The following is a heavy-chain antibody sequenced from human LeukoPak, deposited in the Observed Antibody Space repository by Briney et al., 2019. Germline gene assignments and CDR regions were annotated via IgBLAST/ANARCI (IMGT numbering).Heavy chain of an antibody. V-gene: IGHV4-39*07. CDR3: ARELDYYDSSGALDY. CDR2: IYYNGYT. D-gene: IGHD3-22*01. Sequence: PSETLSLTCTVSGDSISSSIYYWGWIRQPPGKGLEWIGCIYYNGYTYYTSSLKSRVTISVDTSKNQFSLKLSSVTAADTAVYYCARELDYYDSSGALDYWGQGTLVTVSS. J-gene: IGHJ4*02. CDR1: GDSISSSIYY.